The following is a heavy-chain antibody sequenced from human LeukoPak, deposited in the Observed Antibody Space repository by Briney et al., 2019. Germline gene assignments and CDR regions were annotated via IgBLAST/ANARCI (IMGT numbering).Heavy chain of an antibody. CDR3: APHVTQQLVIYYFDY. D-gene: IGHD6-13*01. J-gene: IGHJ4*02. CDR1: GVSISSYY. CDR2: IYYSGST. Sequence: SETLSLTCTVSGVSISSYYWSCIRQPPGKGLEWSGYIYYSGSTNYNPSLKRRVTISADTSKNPFSLNLSSVTAADTAVYYCAPHVTQQLVIYYFDYWGQGTLVTVSS. V-gene: IGHV4-59*08.